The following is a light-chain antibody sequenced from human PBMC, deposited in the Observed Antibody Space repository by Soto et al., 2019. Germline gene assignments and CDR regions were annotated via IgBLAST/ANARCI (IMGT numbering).Light chain of an antibody. V-gene: IGKV3-20*01. Sequence: EIVLTQSPGTLSLSLGERATLSCRARQTVSSSYLAWYQQKAGQAPRLLMYGASSRATGIPDRFSGSGSGTEFTLTISRLEPEDFATYYCQQSYSPLWTFGQGTKVDIK. CDR2: GAS. CDR3: QQSYSPLWT. CDR1: QTVSSSY. J-gene: IGKJ1*01.